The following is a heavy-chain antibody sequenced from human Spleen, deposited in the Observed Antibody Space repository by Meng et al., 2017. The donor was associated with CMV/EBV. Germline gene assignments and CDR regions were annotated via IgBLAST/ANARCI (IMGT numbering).Heavy chain of an antibody. Sequence: GGSLRLSCAASGFTFSNYWMHWVRQAPGKGLVWVSRINSDGSRTSYADSVKGRFTISRDNAKNTLYLQMNSLRAEDTAVYYCAREVICSSTSCYTNWFDPWGQGTLVTVSS. J-gene: IGHJ5*02. D-gene: IGHD2-2*01. V-gene: IGHV3-74*01. CDR1: GFTFSNYW. CDR2: INSDGSRT. CDR3: AREVICSSTSCYTNWFDP.